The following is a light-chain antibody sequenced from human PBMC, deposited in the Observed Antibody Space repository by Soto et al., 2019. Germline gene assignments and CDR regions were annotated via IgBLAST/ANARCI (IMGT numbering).Light chain of an antibody. Sequence: QSVLTQPPSVSGAPGQRVTISCTGSSSNIGAGYDVHWYQQPPGTAPKLLIYANINRPSGVPDRFSGSKSGSSASLAITGLQAEDEADYYCQSYDSSLTVVFGGGTQLTVL. J-gene: IGLJ2*01. V-gene: IGLV1-40*01. CDR2: ANI. CDR1: SSNIGAGYD. CDR3: QSYDSSLTVV.